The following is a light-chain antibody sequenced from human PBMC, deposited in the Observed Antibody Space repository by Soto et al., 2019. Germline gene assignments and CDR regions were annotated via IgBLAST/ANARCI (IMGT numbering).Light chain of an antibody. CDR2: GAS. J-gene: IGKJ4*01. CDR1: QSVGSY. V-gene: IGKV3-15*01. CDR3: QQDSSWPLT. Sequence: EVVLTQSPATLSLSPGETATLSCRASQSVGSYLAWYQQKPGQAPRLLIYGASIRATGVPATFSGSGSGTEFTLSISSLQSEHLGVYYCQQDSSWPLTFGGGTKVEIK.